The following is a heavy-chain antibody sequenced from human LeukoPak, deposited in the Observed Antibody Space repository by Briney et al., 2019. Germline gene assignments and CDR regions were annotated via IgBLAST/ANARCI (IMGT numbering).Heavy chain of an antibody. CDR3: ATPPPSPYGSGSYYFDY. V-gene: IGHV1-24*01. Sequence: GASVKVSCKVSGYTLTELSMHWVRQAPGKGLEWMGGFDPEDGETIYAQKFQGRVTMTEDTSTDTAYMELSSLRSEDTAVYYCATPPPSPYGSGSYYFDYWGQGTLVTVSS. D-gene: IGHD3-10*01. CDR2: FDPEDGET. CDR1: GYTLTELS. J-gene: IGHJ4*02.